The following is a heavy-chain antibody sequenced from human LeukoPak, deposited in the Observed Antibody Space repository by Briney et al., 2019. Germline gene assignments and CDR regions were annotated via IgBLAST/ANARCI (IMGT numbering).Heavy chain of an antibody. V-gene: IGHV1-18*01. CDR3: ARDPLSPGGSYPDY. CDR1: GFTFSSYG. J-gene: IGHJ4*02. D-gene: IGHD1-26*01. CDR2: ISAYNGNT. Sequence: GGSLRLSCAASGFTFSSYGMHWVRQAPGQGLEWMGWISAYNGNTNYAQKLQGRVTMTTDTSTSTAYMELRSLRSDDTAVYYCARDPLSPGGSYPDYWGQGTLVTVSS.